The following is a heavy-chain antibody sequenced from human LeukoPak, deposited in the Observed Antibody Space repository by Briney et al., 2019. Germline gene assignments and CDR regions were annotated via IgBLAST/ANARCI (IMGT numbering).Heavy chain of an antibody. CDR3: ARSAGGTVDY. CDR2: TYYRSKWYN. V-gene: IGHV6-1*01. Sequence: SQTLSLTCAISGDSVASNNDAWNRIRQSPSRGLEWLGRTYYRSKWYNDYAVSVKGRITINPDTSRNQFSLHLNSVTPEDSAVYYCARSAGGTVDYWGQGALVTVSS. D-gene: IGHD6-13*01. CDR1: GDSVASNNDA. J-gene: IGHJ4*02.